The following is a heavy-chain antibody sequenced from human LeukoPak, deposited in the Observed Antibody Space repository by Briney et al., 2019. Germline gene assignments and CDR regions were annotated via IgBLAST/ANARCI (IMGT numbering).Heavy chain of an antibody. D-gene: IGHD3-22*01. Sequence: ASVKVSCKASGYTFTSYYMHWVRQAPGQGLEWMGIINPSGGSTSYAQKFQGRVTMTRDTSTSTVYMELSSLRSEDTAVYYCASDGAYYDSSGYYYTNAFDIWGQGTMVTVSS. CDR1: GYTFTSYY. CDR2: INPSGGST. J-gene: IGHJ3*02. CDR3: ASDGAYYDSSGYYYTNAFDI. V-gene: IGHV1-46*01.